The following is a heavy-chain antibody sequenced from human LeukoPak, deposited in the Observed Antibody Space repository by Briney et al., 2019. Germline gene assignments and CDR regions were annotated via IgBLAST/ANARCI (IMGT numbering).Heavy chain of an antibody. Sequence: SETLSLTCAVYGGSFSGYYWSWIRQPPGKGLEWIGEINHSGSTNYNPSLKSRVTISVDTSKNQFSLKLSSVTAADTAVYYCARVGYADYSHFDYWGQGTLVTVSS. CDR2: INHSGST. D-gene: IGHD4-17*01. V-gene: IGHV4-34*01. CDR1: GGSFSGYY. J-gene: IGHJ4*02. CDR3: ARVGYADYSHFDY.